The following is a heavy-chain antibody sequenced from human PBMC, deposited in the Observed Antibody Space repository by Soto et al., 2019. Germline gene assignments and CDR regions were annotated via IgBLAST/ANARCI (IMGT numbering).Heavy chain of an antibody. CDR2: ISGSGGST. Sequence: EVQLLESGGGLVQPGGSLRLSCAASGFTFSSYAMSWVRQAPGKGLEWVSAISGSGGSTYYADSVKGRFTISRDNSKNTLYLQMNSLRAEDTVVYYCAKPPIACGYAYFYYFYGMDVWGQGTTVTVYS. D-gene: IGHD5-12*01. CDR1: GFTFSSYA. V-gene: IGHV3-23*01. J-gene: IGHJ6*02. CDR3: AKPPIACGYAYFYYFYGMDV.